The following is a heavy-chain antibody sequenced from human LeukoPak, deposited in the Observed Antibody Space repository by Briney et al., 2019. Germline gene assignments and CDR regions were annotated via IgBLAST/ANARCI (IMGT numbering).Heavy chain of an antibody. D-gene: IGHD2-15*01. V-gene: IGHV1-18*01. J-gene: IGHJ4*02. CDR1: GYTFTSYS. Sequence: DSVKVSCKASGYTFTSYSISWVRQAPGQGLEWMGWISAYNGNTIYAQKVKGRVTMTTDTSTSTAYMELRSLKSDDTAVYYCARASYCSDGSCYSDYWGQGTLVTVSS. CDR2: ISAYNGNT. CDR3: ARASYCSDGSCYSDY.